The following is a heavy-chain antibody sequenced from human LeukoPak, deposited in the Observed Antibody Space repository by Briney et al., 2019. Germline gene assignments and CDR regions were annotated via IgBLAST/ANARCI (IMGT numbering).Heavy chain of an antibody. D-gene: IGHD2-2*01. Sequence: SETLSLTCAVYGCSFNDYYWNWIRQPPGKGLEWIGEINARGDTNYNPSLKSRVNISVDTSKKQFSLRLTSMIAADTALYYCARGQVPAARGYNWFDPWGQGPLVTVSS. V-gene: IGHV4-34*01. CDR2: INARGDT. CDR3: ARGQVPAARGYNWFDP. J-gene: IGHJ5*02. CDR1: GCSFNDYY.